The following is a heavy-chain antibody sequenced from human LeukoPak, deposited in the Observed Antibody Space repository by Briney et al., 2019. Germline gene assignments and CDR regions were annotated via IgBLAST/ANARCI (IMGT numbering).Heavy chain of an antibody. CDR2: ISSSSSYI. CDR3: ARDGNYCGSGRNMGYFDY. CDR1: GFTFSSYS. V-gene: IGHV3-21*01. D-gene: IGHD3-10*01. Sequence: KSGGSLRLSCAASGFTFSSYSMNWVRQAPGKGLEWVSFISSSSSYIYYADSVKGRFTISRDNAKNSLYLQMNSLRAEDTAVYYCARDGNYCGSGRNMGYFDYWGQGTLVTVSS. J-gene: IGHJ4*02.